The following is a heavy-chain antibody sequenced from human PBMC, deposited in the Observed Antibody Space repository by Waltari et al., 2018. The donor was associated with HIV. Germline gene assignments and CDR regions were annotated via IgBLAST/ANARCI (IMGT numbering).Heavy chain of an antibody. V-gene: IGHV1-69*01. CDR3: ARRSSEEDYYDSSGYLDY. D-gene: IGHD3-22*01. CDR2: IIPIFGTA. Sequence: QVQLVQSGAEVKKPGSSVKVSCKASGGTFSSYAISWVRQAPGQGLEWMGGIIPIFGTANYAQKFQGRVTITADESTSTAYMELSSLRSEDTAVYYCARRSSEEDYYDSSGYLDYWGQGTLVTVSS. J-gene: IGHJ4*02. CDR1: GGTFSSYA.